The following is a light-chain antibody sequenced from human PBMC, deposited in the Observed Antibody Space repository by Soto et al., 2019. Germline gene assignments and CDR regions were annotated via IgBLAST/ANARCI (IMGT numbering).Light chain of an antibody. J-gene: IGKJ5*01. CDR3: HQYNDWPPA. CDR1: QSVSSN. V-gene: IGKV3-15*01. Sequence: EVVMTQSPSTLSVSPGERATLSCRVSQSVSSNVAWYQQKPGQAPRLLLYDASTRATGIPARFSGSGSGTEFTLTISSLQSEDFAVFYCHQYNDWPPAFGQGTRLEI. CDR2: DAS.